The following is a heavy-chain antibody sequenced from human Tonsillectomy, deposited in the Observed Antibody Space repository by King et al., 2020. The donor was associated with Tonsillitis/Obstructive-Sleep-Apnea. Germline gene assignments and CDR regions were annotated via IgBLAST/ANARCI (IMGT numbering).Heavy chain of an antibody. J-gene: IGHJ6*03. Sequence: QLQESGPGLVKPSETLSLTCTVSGGSISSYYWSWIRQPPGKGLEWIGYIYYSGSTNYNPSLKSRVTISVDTSKNQFSLKLSSVTAADTAVYYCARVLEGVYYYYMDVWGKGTTVTVSS. CDR3: ARVLEGVYYYYMDV. V-gene: IGHV4-59*01. CDR2: IYYSGST. CDR1: GGSISSYY. D-gene: IGHD3-3*01.